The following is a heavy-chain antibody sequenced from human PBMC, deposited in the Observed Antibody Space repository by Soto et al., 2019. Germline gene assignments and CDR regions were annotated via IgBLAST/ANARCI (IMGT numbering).Heavy chain of an antibody. CDR2: IYYSGST. Sequence: SETLSLTCTVSGGSISSSSYYWGWIRQPPGKGLEWIGSIYYSGSTYYNPSLKSRVTISVDTSKNQFSLKLSSVTAADTAVYYCARHTSPRGRTEVFDIWGQGTMVTV. V-gene: IGHV4-39*01. CDR3: ARHTSPRGRTEVFDI. CDR1: GGSISSSSYY. D-gene: IGHD3-10*01. J-gene: IGHJ3*02.